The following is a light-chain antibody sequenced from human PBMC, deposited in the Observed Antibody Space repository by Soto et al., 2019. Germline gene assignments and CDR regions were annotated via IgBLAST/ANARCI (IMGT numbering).Light chain of an antibody. V-gene: IGLV2-14*01. J-gene: IGLJ1*01. CDR2: DVS. Sequence: QSVLTQPASVSWSPGQSITISCTGTSSDVGAYNYVSWYQQHPGKAPKLMIFDVSNRPSGVSSRFSGSKSGNTASLIIAGLQAEDEADYYCSSYTSSNTQVFGTGTKVTVL. CDR3: SSYTSSNTQV. CDR1: SSDVGAYNY.